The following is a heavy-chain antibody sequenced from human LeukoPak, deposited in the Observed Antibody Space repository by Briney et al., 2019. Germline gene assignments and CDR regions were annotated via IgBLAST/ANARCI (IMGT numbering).Heavy chain of an antibody. Sequence: GGSLRLSCAAFGFTFRSYDTHWVRQAPGKGLEWVAVISYDGSNKFYADFVKGRFTISRDNSKNTLYLHMNSLRAEDTAVYYCARQWSGLVYYMDVWGKGTTVTVSS. CDR3: ARQWSGLVYYMDV. CDR2: ISYDGSNK. V-gene: IGHV3-30*03. D-gene: IGHD3-10*01. J-gene: IGHJ6*03. CDR1: GFTFRSYD.